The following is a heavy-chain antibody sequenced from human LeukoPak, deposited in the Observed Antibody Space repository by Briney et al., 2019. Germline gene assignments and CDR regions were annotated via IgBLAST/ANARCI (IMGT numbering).Heavy chain of an antibody. CDR1: GFTSSTYS. J-gene: IGHJ5*02. V-gene: IGHV3-21*01. CDR2: ISSSSSYI. CDR3: ARDRLQWLGGNWFDP. Sequence: KSGGSLRLSCAASGFTSSTYSMNWVRQAPGKGLEWVSFISSSSSYIHYADSVKGRFTISRDNAKNSLFLQMNSLRAEDTAVYYCARDRLQWLGGNWFDPWGQGTLVTVSS. D-gene: IGHD6-19*01.